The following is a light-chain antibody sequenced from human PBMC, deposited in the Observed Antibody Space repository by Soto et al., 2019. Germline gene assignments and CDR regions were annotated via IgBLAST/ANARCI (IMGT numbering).Light chain of an antibody. CDR2: AAS. J-gene: IGKJ2*01. V-gene: IGKV1-39*01. CDR1: QSISIN. CDR3: QQSYTPPFT. Sequence: DIQMTQSPSSLSASVRDRVTITCRASQSISINLNWYQQKPGNAPKLLISAASKLQGGVPSRFSGSGSGTDFTLTISTLQSEDLATYYCQQSYTPPFTFGPGTKLEIK.